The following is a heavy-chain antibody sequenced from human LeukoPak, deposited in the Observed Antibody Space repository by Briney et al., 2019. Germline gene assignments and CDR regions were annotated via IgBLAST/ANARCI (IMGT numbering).Heavy chain of an antibody. CDR3: AKGYSGSYYSPPIFDS. CDR2: ISWDSGYI. J-gene: IGHJ4*02. Sequence: GGSLRLSCAASGFTFDDYAMHWVRQAPGKGLEWVSGISWDSGYIGYADSVKGRFTISRDNAKNSLYLQMNSLRAEDMALYYCAKGYSGSYYSPPIFDSWGQGTLVTVSS. D-gene: IGHD1-26*01. CDR1: GFTFDDYA. V-gene: IGHV3-9*03.